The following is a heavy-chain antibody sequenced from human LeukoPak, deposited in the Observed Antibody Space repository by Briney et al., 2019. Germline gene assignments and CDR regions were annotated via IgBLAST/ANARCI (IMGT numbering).Heavy chain of an antibody. CDR3: ARQIVVVPAALYWFDP. D-gene: IGHD2-15*01. CDR1: GGSISSYY. V-gene: IGHV4-59*08. Sequence: SETLSLTCTVSGGSISSYYWNWIRQPPGKGLEWIGYIYYSGSTNYNPSLKSRVTISVDTSKNQFSLKLSPVTAADTAVYYCARQIVVVPAALYWFDPWGQGTLVTVSS. J-gene: IGHJ5*02. CDR2: IYYSGST.